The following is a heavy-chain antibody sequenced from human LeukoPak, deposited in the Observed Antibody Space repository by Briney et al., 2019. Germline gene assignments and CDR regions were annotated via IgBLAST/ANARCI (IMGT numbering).Heavy chain of an antibody. V-gene: IGHV1-2*02. J-gene: IGHJ4*02. D-gene: IGHD3-3*01. Sequence: ASVKVSCKASGYTFTGYYMHWVRRAPGQGLEWMGWVNPNNGDTNYAQKFQGRVTMTTDTSTSTAYMELRSLRSDDTAVYYCARSVGGVVTVYYFDYWGQGTLVTVSS. CDR3: ARSVGGVVTVYYFDY. CDR1: GYTFTGYY. CDR2: VNPNNGDT.